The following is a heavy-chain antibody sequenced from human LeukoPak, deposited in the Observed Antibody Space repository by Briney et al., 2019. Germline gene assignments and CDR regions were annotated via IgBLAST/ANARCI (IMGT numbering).Heavy chain of an antibody. CDR2: IYTSGST. V-gene: IGHV4-61*02. CDR1: GGSISSGSYY. CDR3: ARESLYSYGFN. J-gene: IGHJ4*02. D-gene: IGHD5-18*01. Sequence: SQTLSLTCTVSGGSISSGSYYWSWIRQPAGKGLEWIGRIYTSGSTNYNPSPKSRVTISVDTSKNQFSLKLSSVTAADTAVYYCARESLYSYGFNWGQGTLVTVPS.